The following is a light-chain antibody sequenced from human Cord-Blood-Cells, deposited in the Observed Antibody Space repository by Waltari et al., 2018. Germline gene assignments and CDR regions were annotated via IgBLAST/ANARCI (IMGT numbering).Light chain of an antibody. V-gene: IGLV2-14*03. CDR3: SSYTSSSTYV. J-gene: IGLJ1*01. Sequence: ALTQPAPVSGSPGQSITISCTGTSSDVGGYNYVSWYQQHPGKAPKLMIYDVSNRPSGVSNRFSGSKSGNTASLTISGLQAEDEADYYCSSYTSSSTYVFGTGTKVTVL. CDR2: DVS. CDR1: SSDVGGYNY.